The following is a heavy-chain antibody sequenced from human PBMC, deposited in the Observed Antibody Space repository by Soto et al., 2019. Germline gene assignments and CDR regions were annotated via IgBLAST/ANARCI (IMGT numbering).Heavy chain of an antibody. CDR3: VKEGGFKQPLDY. CDR2: INKGGEAT. Sequence: EVQLLESGGDLVQPGGSLRLSCAASGFTFSSYGMGWVRQAPGKGLEFVSAINKGGEATFYADSVKGRFTISRDNSKNPLFLQWDSRRAEDTAWYYWVKEGGFKQPLDYGGRGTLATVSS. CDR1: GFTFSSYG. D-gene: IGHD5-12*01. V-gene: IGHV3-23*01. J-gene: IGHJ4*02.